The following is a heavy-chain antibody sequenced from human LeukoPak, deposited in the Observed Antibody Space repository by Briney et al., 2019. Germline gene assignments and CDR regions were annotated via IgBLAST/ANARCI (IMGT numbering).Heavy chain of an antibody. Sequence: PGRSLRLSCAASGFTFSSYGMHWVRQAPGKGLEWVAVIWYDGSNKYYADSVKGRFTISRDNSKNTLYLQMNSLRAEDKAVYYCARESYGDYVGYWFDPWGQGTLVTVSS. J-gene: IGHJ5*02. D-gene: IGHD4-17*01. CDR2: IWYDGSNK. CDR3: ARESYGDYVGYWFDP. V-gene: IGHV3-33*01. CDR1: GFTFSSYG.